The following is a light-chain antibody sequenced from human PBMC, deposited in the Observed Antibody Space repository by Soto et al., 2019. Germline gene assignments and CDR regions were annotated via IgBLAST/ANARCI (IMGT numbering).Light chain of an antibody. CDR1: QSVSSN. J-gene: IGKJ4*01. Sequence: EIVMTQSPATLSVSPGERATLSCRASQSVSSNLAWYQQKPGQTPRLLIYGASTRPTGIPARFSGSGSGTEFTLTISSPQSEDFAVYYCQQYNDWPLTFGGGTKVEIK. V-gene: IGKV3D-15*01. CDR3: QQYNDWPLT. CDR2: GAS.